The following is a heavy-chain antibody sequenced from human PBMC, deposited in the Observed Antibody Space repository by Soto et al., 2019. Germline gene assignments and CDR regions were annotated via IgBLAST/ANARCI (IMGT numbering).Heavy chain of an antibody. CDR3: AHSQRLGGGSYYDKGLDV. D-gene: IGHD3-22*01. J-gene: IGHJ6*02. CDR1: GFTFRCYA. Sequence: GSLPSFGAASGFTFRCYAMHSVRQAPGKGLEWVSAISGSGGSTYYADPVKGRFTISRDNSKNTLYLQMTNTDPADTATYYCAHSQRLGGGSYYDKGLDVWGPGTTVTVSS. V-gene: IGHV3-23*01. CDR2: ISGSGGST.